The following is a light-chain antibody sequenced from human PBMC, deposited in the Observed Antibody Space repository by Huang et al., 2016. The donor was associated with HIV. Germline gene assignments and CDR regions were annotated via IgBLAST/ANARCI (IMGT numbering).Light chain of an antibody. CDR2: LGS. CDR3: MQALQTPLT. CDR1: QSLLHSNGYNY. Sequence: DIVMTQSPLSLPVTPGEPASISCRSSQSLLHSNGYNYLDWYLQKPGQSPQLLIYLGSNRASGVPDRFTGSGSDTDFTLKISRVEPEDFGIYYCMQALQTPLTFGGGTKVEIK. J-gene: IGKJ4*01. V-gene: IGKV2-28*01.